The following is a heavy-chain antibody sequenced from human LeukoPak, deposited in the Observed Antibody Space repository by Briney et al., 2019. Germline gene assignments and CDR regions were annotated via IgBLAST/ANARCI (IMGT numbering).Heavy chain of an antibody. V-gene: IGHV4-61*02. Sequence: PSQTLSLTCTVSGASLSSGSYYWSWIRQPAGKGLEWIGRIYPSGSTDYNPSLKTRVTISIDTSKNKFSLKQSFVTAADTAVYYCARGDWGSPRYYSMDVWGKGTTVTISS. J-gene: IGHJ6*03. CDR1: GASLSSGSYY. D-gene: IGHD7-27*01. CDR2: IYPSGST. CDR3: ARGDWGSPRYYSMDV.